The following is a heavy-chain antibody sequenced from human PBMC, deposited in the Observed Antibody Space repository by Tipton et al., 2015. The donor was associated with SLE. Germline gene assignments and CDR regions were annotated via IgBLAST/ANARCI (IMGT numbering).Heavy chain of an antibody. CDR1: GGSIGSSSYY. Sequence: TLSLTCTVSGGSIGSSSYYWGWIRQPPGKGLEWIGSIYYSGSTNYNPSLKSRVTISVDTSKIQFSLRLSSVTAADTAVYYCARVLSSSWSFDYWSQGTLVTVSS. V-gene: IGHV4-39*07. CDR3: ARVLSSSWSFDY. CDR2: IYYSGST. J-gene: IGHJ4*02. D-gene: IGHD6-13*01.